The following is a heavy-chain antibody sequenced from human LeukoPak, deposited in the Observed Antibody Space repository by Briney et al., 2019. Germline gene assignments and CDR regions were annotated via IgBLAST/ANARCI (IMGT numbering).Heavy chain of an antibody. D-gene: IGHD2-2*01. V-gene: IGHV3-23*01. CDR1: GFTFSDYA. CDR2: ISDSGVDT. Sequence: GGSLRLSCAASGFTFSDYAMSWLRQAPGRGLEWVSAISDSGVDTYYADSVKGRFTMSRDNSKSTLYLQMNRLRAEDTAVYYCANGNSNSPNDYWGQGTLVTVAS. J-gene: IGHJ4*02. CDR3: ANGNSNSPNDY.